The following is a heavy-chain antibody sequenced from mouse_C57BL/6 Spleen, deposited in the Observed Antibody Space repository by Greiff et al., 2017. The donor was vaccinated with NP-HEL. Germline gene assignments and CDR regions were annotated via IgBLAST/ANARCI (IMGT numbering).Heavy chain of an antibody. D-gene: IGHD1-1*01. CDR1: GYTFTGYW. CDR2: ILPGSGST. V-gene: IGHV1-9*01. CDR3: SRITTLVEGFAY. Sequence: QVQLQQSGAELMKPGASVKLSCTASGYTFTGYWIEWVKQRPGHGLEWIGEILPGSGSTNYNEKFKGKATFTADTSSNTAYMQLSSLTTEDSAIDYCSRITTLVEGFAYWGQGTLVTVSA. J-gene: IGHJ3*01.